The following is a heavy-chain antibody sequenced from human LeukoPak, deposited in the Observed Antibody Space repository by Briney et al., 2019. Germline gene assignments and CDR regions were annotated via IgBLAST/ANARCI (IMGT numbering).Heavy chain of an antibody. CDR1: GYTFTSYY. Sequence: ASVKVSCKASGYTFTSYYMHWVRQAPGQGLEWMGIINPSGGSTSYAQKFQGRVTMTRDTPTSTVYMELSSLRSEDTAVYYCARREIVVVPAAFHYGMDVWGQGTTVTVSS. CDR2: INPSGGST. CDR3: ARREIVVVPAAFHYGMDV. J-gene: IGHJ6*02. V-gene: IGHV1-46*01. D-gene: IGHD2-2*01.